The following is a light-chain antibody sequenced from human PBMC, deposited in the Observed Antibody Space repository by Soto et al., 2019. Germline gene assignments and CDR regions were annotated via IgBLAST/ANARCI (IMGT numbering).Light chain of an antibody. CDR2: EVS. CDR1: SSDVGGYNY. CDR3: SSYTSSSTPYV. Sequence: QSALTQPASVSGSPGRSITISCTGTSSDVGGYNYVSWYQQHPGKAPKLMIYEVSNRPSGVSNRFSGSKSGNTASLTISGLQAEDEADYYCSSYTSSSTPYVFGTGTKGTVL. V-gene: IGLV2-14*01. J-gene: IGLJ1*01.